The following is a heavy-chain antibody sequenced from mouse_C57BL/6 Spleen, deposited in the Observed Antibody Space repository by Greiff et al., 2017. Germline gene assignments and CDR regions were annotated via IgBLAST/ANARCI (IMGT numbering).Heavy chain of an antibody. CDR3: AKANGDSGFAD. J-gene: IGHJ3*01. CDR1: GFTFSDYG. Sequence: EVQGVESGGGLVKPGGSLKLSCAASGFTFSDYGMHWVRPAPEKGLEWVAYLSSGSSTLYSADKVKGRFTISRDQAKNTLSLQMNSLRSEDTAMYYCAKANGDSGFADWGQGTLVTVSA. CDR2: LSSGSSTL. V-gene: IGHV5-17*01. D-gene: IGHD4-1*01.